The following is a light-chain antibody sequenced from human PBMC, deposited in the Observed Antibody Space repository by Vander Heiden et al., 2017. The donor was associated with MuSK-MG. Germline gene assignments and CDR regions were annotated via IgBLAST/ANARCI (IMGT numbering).Light chain of an antibody. CDR3: QQDHTMPIT. V-gene: IGKV4-1*01. J-gene: IGKJ5*01. Sequence: IVLTQSPDTLAVSLGERATINCKSSQSILDSSNNKNYLIGYKQKPGQPPQLLSDRFSDRGSGTDFTLTISSLQVEDVPVSYCQQDHTMPITFGQGTRLEIK. CDR1: QSILDSSNNKNY.